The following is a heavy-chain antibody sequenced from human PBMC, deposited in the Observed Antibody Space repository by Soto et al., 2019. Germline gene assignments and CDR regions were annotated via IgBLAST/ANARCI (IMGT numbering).Heavy chain of an antibody. J-gene: IGHJ4*02. Sequence: GGSLRLSCAASGFTVSSNYMSWVRQAPGKGLEWVSVIYSGVSTYYADSVKGRFTISRHNSKDTLYLQMNSLRAEDTAVYYCATNRRGGGSGWSFEYWGQGTLVTVSS. CDR1: GFTVSSNY. D-gene: IGHD6-19*01. CDR2: IYSGVST. CDR3: ATNRRGGGSGWSFEY. V-gene: IGHV3-53*04.